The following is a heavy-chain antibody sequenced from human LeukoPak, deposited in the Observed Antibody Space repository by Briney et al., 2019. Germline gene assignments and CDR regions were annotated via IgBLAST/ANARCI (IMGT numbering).Heavy chain of an antibody. V-gene: IGHV1-18*01. J-gene: IGHJ4*02. CDR1: GYTFTDYG. CDR2: ISTYHVNT. D-gene: IGHD2-8*01. Sequence: GASVKVSCKASGYTFTDYGVSWVRQAPGQGLEWMGWISTYHVNTKYAQKFQGRVTMTTDTSTSTAYMELRSLRSDDTAVYYCARDSLLMLYAIDDWGQGTLVTVSS. CDR3: ARDSLLMLYAIDD.